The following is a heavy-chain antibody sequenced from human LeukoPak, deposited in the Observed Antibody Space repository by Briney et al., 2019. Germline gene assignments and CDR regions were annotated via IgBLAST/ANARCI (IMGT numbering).Heavy chain of an antibody. Sequence: PGGSLRLSCAASGFTFDDYAMHWVRQAPGKGLEWVSGISWNSGSIGYADSVKGRFTISRDNAKNSLYLQMNSLRAEDTALYYCAKAHSVVSSYYFDYWGQGTLVTVSS. D-gene: IGHD4-23*01. CDR2: ISWNSGSI. CDR3: AKAHSVVSSYYFDY. J-gene: IGHJ4*02. V-gene: IGHV3-9*01. CDR1: GFTFDDYA.